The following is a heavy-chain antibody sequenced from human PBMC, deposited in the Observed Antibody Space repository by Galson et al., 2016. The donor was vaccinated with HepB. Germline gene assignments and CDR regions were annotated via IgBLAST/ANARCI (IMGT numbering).Heavy chain of an antibody. J-gene: IGHJ5*02. CDR3: ARHPYSFNWFDP. V-gene: IGHV4-59*08. CDR1: GGSLSGYY. CDR2: IYYTGST. D-gene: IGHD2-21*01. Sequence: SETLSLTCTVSGGSLSGYYWSWVRQPPGKELEWIGYIYYTGSTNSNPSLEGRGSISLDTSKNQVSLKVTSVTIADTAVYYCARHPYSFNWFDPWGQRTQVTVST.